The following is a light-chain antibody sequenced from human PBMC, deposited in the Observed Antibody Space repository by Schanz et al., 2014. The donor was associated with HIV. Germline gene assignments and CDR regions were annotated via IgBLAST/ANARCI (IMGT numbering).Light chain of an antibody. V-gene: IGKV1-5*03. CDR1: QSINSG. J-gene: IGKJ1*01. CDR2: EAS. Sequence: DIQMTQSPSTLSASVGDRVSLTCRSSQSINSGLAWYQQKPGKAPNLLIYEASTLETGVPSRFSGSGSGTEFTLAISSLQPEDFATYYCQQSYSAPRTFGQGTKVEL. CDR3: QQSYSAPRT.